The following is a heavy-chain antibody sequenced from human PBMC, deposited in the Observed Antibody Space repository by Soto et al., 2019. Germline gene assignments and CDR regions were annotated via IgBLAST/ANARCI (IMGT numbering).Heavy chain of an antibody. CDR3: AHTKDSSGFLTS. CDR1: GFSLSVYGVR. CDR2: IHWNDDK. Sequence: EXGPTLVNPTHTLTLTCSFSGFSLSVYGVRVIWFRQPPGETLEWLALIHWNDDKRYSTYLKSRLTITKDTSKNQVVLTLTNLDPLDTGTYFCAHTKDSSGFLTSWGQGILVTVSS. J-gene: IGHJ5*02. V-gene: IGHV2-5*01. D-gene: IGHD3-22*01.